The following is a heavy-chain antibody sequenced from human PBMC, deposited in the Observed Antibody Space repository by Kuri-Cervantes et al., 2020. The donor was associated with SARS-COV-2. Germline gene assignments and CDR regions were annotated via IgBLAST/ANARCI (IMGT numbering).Heavy chain of an antibody. Sequence: GSLRLSCSVSGASISSNIYYWGWIRQPPGKGLEWIGSVSYTGNTYLNPSLKSRVTISVHTSKTQFSLNLSSVTVADTAVYYCARQVELSLDEYGMDIWGQGTTVTVSS. D-gene: IGHD1-7*01. J-gene: IGHJ6*02. V-gene: IGHV4-39*01. CDR3: ARQVELSLDEYGMDI. CDR2: VSYTGNT. CDR1: GASISSNIYY.